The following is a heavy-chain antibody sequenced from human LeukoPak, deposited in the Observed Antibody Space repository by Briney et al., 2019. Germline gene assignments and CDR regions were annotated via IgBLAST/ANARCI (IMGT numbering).Heavy chain of an antibody. J-gene: IGHJ6*02. CDR3: ARDGLSGSGSGGYYYYGMDV. Sequence: PSETLSLTCTVSGGSISSYYWSWIRQPAGKGLEWIGRIYTSGSTNYNPSLKRRVTMSVDTSKNQFSLKLSSVTAADTAVYYCARDGLSGSGSGGYYYYGMDVWGQGTTVTVSS. CDR2: IYTSGST. D-gene: IGHD3-10*01. CDR1: GGSISSYY. V-gene: IGHV4-4*07.